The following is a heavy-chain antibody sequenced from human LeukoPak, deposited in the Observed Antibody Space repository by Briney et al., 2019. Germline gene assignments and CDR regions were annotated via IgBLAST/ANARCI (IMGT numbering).Heavy chain of an antibody. CDR3: AKESSQWLVPY. CDR2: ITGSGGST. CDR1: GFTFSTYA. J-gene: IGHJ4*02. D-gene: IGHD6-19*01. Sequence: GGSLRLSCAASGFTFSTYAMTWVRQAPGKGLDWVSGITGSGGSTYYADSVKGRFTISRDNSKNTLYLQMDSLRAEDTAVYYCAKESSQWLVPYWGRGTLVTASS. V-gene: IGHV3-23*01.